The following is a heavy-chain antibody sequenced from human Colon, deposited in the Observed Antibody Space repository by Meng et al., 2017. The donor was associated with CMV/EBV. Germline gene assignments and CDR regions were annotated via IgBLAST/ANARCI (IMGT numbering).Heavy chain of an antibody. CDR2: INHSGST. J-gene: IGHJ4*02. Sequence: QVQPQQWGAVLLKPSETLSLTCAVYGGSFSGYYWSWIRQPPGKGLEWIGEINHSGSTNYNPSLKSRVTISVDTSKNQFSLKLSSVTAADTAVYYCARGLYGSGRHQIDYWGQGTLVTVSS. CDR3: ARGLYGSGRHQIDY. V-gene: IGHV4-34*01. CDR1: GGSFSGYY. D-gene: IGHD3-10*01.